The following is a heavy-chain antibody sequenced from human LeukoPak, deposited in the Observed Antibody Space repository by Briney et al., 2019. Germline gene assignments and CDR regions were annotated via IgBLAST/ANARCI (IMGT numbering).Heavy chain of an antibody. Sequence: GASVKVSCKASGYTFTSYGISWVRQAPGQGLEWMGWINAYNGNTNYAQKFQGRVTMTEDTSTDAAYMELSSLRSEDTAVYYCACPSSTRRGDDAFDIWGQGTMVTVSS. CDR3: ACPSSTRRGDDAFDI. V-gene: IGHV1-18*01. J-gene: IGHJ3*02. CDR2: INAYNGNT. CDR1: GYTFTSYG. D-gene: IGHD2-2*01.